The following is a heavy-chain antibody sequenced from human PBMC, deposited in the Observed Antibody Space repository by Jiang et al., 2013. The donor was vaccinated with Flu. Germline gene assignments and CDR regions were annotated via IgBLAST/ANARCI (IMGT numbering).Heavy chain of an antibody. Sequence: WMGWINTNTGNPTYAQGFTGRFVFSLDTSVSTAYLQISSLKAEDTAVYYCARDGHPPLHWGQGTLVTVSS. CDR2: INTNTGNP. CDR3: ARDGHPPLH. V-gene: IGHV7-4-1*02. D-gene: IGHD2-21*02. J-gene: IGHJ4*02.